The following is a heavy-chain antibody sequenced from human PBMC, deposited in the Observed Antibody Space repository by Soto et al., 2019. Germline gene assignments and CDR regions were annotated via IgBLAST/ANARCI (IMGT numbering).Heavy chain of an antibody. Sequence: GGALRLCCTASGGTFSPYGMHVGRLAPGKWLEWVAVISYGGSDQYYEDSVKGGFTISRDNSKNTLYVQMNSQISDDTAVCYIAKFGYGAAARYHLYYCAQRTPVPVS. CDR2: ISYGGSDQ. CDR3: AKFGYGAAARYHLYY. D-gene: IGHD6-13*01. J-gene: IGHJ4*02. CDR1: GGTFSPYG. V-gene: IGHV3-30*18.